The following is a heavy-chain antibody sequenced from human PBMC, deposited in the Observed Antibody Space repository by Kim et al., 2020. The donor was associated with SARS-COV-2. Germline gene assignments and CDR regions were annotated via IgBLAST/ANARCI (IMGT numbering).Heavy chain of an antibody. J-gene: IGHJ6*02. CDR3: ARRRQAAGTYYYGMDV. D-gene: IGHD6-13*01. Sequence: KFQGRVTMTRDTSTSTVYMELSSLRSEDTAVYYCARRRQAAGTYYYGMDVWGQGTTVTVSS. V-gene: IGHV1-46*01.